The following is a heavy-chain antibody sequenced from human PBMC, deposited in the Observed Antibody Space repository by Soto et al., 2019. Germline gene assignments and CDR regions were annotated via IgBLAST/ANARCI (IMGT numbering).Heavy chain of an antibody. CDR1: GGSISSYY. J-gene: IGHJ4*02. V-gene: IGHV4-59*01. D-gene: IGHD2-2*01. CDR2: IYYSGST. CDR3: ARVGPAATQGIDY. Sequence: PSETLSLTCTVSGGSISSYYWSWIRQPPGKGLEWIGYIYYSGSTNYNPSLKSRVTISVDTSKNQFSLKLSSVTAADTAVYYCARVGPAATQGIDYWGQGTLVTVSS.